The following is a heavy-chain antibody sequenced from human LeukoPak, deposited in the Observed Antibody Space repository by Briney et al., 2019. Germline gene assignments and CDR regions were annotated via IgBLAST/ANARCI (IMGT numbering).Heavy chain of an antibody. D-gene: IGHD6-13*01. CDR2: MKHNGGNK. J-gene: IGHJ5*02. V-gene: IGHV1-8*01. CDR1: GYTFSSYE. CDR3: ATVSRHLGYSSSGWFDP. Sequence: ASLRVSCKASGYTFSSYEINWVRQAAGQGLEWMGCMKHNGGNKDYVHKLQGRVTMTRDTTINSAYMELSSLRTEDTAVYYCATVSRHLGYSSSGWFDPWGQETLVTVSS.